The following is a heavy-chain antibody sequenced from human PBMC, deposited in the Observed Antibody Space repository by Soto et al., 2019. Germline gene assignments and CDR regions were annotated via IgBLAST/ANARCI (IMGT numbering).Heavy chain of an antibody. CDR2: ITWNSGNV. CDR3: AKDARYAIPTMTTAFHY. D-gene: IGHD4-17*01. Sequence: GGSLRLSCAASRFTFDDYAMHWVRQAPGKGLESVSGITWNSGNVDYADSVKGRFTISRDNAKNSLYLQMNSLKIEDTALYYCAKDARYAIPTMTTAFHYWGQGTPVTVSS. CDR1: RFTFDDYA. V-gene: IGHV3-9*01. J-gene: IGHJ4*02.